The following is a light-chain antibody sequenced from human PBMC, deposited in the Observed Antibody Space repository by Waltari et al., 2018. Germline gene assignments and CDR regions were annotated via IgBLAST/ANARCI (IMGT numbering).Light chain of an antibody. J-gene: IGKJ3*01. CDR1: QDIRNH. Sequence: IQMTQSPSSLSASVGDRVTITCRASQDIRNHLVWYQQKPGKIPKLLISGASTLQSGVPSRVSGSGSGTDFTLTITSLQPEDVASYYCQRYNGAIFTFGPGTKVDIK. CDR2: GAS. CDR3: QRYNGAIFT. V-gene: IGKV1-27*01.